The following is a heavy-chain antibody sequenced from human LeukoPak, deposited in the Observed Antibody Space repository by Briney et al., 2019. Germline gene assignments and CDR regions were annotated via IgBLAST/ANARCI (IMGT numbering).Heavy chain of an antibody. CDR2: ISAYDGST. V-gene: IGHV1-18*01. J-gene: IGHJ6*02. D-gene: IGHD6-13*01. CDR3: ARDPLSSTWSPYYFTLDA. CDR1: GYTFTSYA. Sequence: ASVKVSCKASGYTFTSYAINWVRQAPGHGLEWMGWISAYDGSTISAQDLQGRVTMTTDTSTTTAYMELTRLRSDDTAVYYCARDPLSSTWSPYYFTLDAWGQGTTVIVSS.